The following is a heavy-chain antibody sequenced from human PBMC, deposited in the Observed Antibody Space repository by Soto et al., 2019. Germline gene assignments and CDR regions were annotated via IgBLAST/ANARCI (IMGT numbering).Heavy chain of an antibody. V-gene: IGHV3-23*01. J-gene: IGHJ4*02. CDR1: GFTFSSYA. Sequence: EVQLLESGGGLVQPGGSLRLSCAASGFTFSSYAMSWVSQAPGKGLEWVSAISGSGGSTYYADSVKGRFTISRDNSKNTLYLQMNSLRAEDTAVYYCAKGRGYCSSTSCYVGSDYWGQGTLVTVSS. CDR3: AKGRGYCSSTSCYVGSDY. CDR2: ISGSGGST. D-gene: IGHD2-2*01.